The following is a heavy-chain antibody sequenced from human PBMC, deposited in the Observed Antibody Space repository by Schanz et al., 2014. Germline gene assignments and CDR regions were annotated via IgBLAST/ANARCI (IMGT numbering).Heavy chain of an antibody. CDR2: LSGSGGST. CDR3: AKGMGYCSGGTCYDCYYYGLDV. D-gene: IGHD2-15*01. V-gene: IGHV3-23*04. Sequence: EADLVESGGGLIQRGESLRLSCSASGFSFSSYSMNWVRQAPGKGLEWVSALSGSGGSTYYADSVKGRFTSSRDNSENTLYLQMNSLSADDTAVFYCAKGMGYCSGGTCYDCYYYGLDVWGQGTTVTVSS. J-gene: IGHJ6*02. CDR1: GFSFSSYS.